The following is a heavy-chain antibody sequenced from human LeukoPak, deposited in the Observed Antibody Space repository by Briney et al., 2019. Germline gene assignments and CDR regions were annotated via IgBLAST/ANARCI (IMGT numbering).Heavy chain of an antibody. CDR2: IDGIHE. V-gene: IGHV3-30*02. J-gene: IGHJ4*02. CDR3: ARDGPLRHSYGAPGDY. D-gene: IGHD5-18*01. CDR1: GFTFSSYG. Sequence: GGSLRLSCSSSGFTFSSYGFHWVRQAPGKGLEWVAFIDGIHEFYADSVKGRFTISRDNSKNTLFLQMNSLRVEDAAVYYCARDGPLRHSYGAPGDYWGQGTLVTVSS.